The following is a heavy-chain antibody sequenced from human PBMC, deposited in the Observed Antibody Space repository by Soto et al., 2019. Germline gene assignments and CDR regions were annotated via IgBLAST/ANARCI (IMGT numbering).Heavy chain of an antibody. CDR3: ASLAVGYDFWTSDYYYYYGMDV. D-gene: IGHD3-3*01. Sequence: PSETLSLTCTVSGGSISSYYWSWIRQPPGKGLEWIGYIYYSGSTNYNPSLKSRVTISVDTSNNQFSLKLSSVTAADTAVYYCASLAVGYDFWTSDYYYYYGMDVWGQGTTVTVSS. V-gene: IGHV4-59*01. J-gene: IGHJ6*02. CDR1: GGSISSYY. CDR2: IYYSGST.